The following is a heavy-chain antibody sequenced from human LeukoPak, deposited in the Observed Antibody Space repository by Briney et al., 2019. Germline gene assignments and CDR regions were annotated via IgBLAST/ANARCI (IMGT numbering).Heavy chain of an antibody. CDR1: GASISSGGHY. CDR2: IHYTGTT. J-gene: IGHJ6*03. V-gene: IGHV4-31*03. CDR3: ASALYYYYMDV. Sequence: SETLSLTCTVSGASISSGGHYWNWIRQHPGKGLEWIGYIHYTGTTNNNPSLKSRVSISLDTSKNHFSLKLSSVSAADTAVYYCASALYYYYMDVWGKGTTVTVSS.